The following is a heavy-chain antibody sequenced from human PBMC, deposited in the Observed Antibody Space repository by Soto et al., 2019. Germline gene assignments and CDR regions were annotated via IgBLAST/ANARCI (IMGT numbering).Heavy chain of an antibody. CDR2: IKEDGSQT. J-gene: IGHJ4*02. V-gene: IGHV3-7*01. CDR3: SRSLNY. Sequence: EVQLVESGGGLVQPGGSLRLSCAASGFPFSSSWMDWVRQAPGKGLEWVANIKEDGSQTYYVDSVKGRFTVSRDNAENSVCLQMNSLRVEDTAVYYCSRSLNYWGQGTLVTVSS. CDR1: GFPFSSSW.